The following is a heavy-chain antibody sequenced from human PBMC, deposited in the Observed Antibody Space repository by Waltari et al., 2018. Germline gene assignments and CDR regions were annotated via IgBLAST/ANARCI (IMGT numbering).Heavy chain of an antibody. Sequence: QLQLQESGPGLVKPSETLSLTGTGPGGSISSSSYYWGWIRQPPGKGLEWIGSIYYSGSTYYNPSLKSRVTISVDTSKNQFSLKLSSVTAADTAVYYCARLPPVAAADYWGQGTLVTVSS. CDR3: ARLPPVAAADY. CDR2: IYYSGST. CDR1: GGSISSSSYY. J-gene: IGHJ4*02. V-gene: IGHV4-39*07. D-gene: IGHD6-13*01.